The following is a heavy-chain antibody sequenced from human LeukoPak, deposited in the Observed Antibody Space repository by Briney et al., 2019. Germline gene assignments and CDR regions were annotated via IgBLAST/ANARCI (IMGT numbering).Heavy chain of an antibody. D-gene: IGHD3-22*01. CDR3: ARHYYDSSGYSFDY. V-gene: IGHV2-70*11. CDR2: IDWDDDK. CDR1: GFSLSTSGMC. Sequence: SGPALVKPTQTLTLTCTFSGFSLSTSGMCVSWIRQPPGKALEWLARIDWDDDKYYSTSLKTRLTMSKTTSKNQVVLTMTNMDPVDTATYYCARHYYDSSGYSFDYWGQGTLVTVSS. J-gene: IGHJ4*02.